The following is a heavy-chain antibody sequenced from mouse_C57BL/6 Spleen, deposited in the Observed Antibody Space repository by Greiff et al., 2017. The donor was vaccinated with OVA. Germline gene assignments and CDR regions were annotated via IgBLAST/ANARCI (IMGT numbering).Heavy chain of an antibody. J-gene: IGHJ4*01. CDR3: ARGDFNLRYAMDY. CDR2: IHPNSGST. Sequence: QVQLKQPGAELVKPGASVKLSCKASGYTFTSYWLHWVKQRPGQGLAWIGMIHPNSGSTNYNEKFKSKATLTVAKSSSTAYMQLSSLTSEDSAVYDCARGDFNLRYAMDYWGQGTSVTVSS. CDR1: GYTFTSYW. V-gene: IGHV1-64*01. D-gene: IGHD1-1*01.